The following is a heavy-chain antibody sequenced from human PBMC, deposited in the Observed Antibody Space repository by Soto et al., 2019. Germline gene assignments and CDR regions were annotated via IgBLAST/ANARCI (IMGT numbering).Heavy chain of an antibody. CDR3: ARRRGGFGGGWTTPYFDY. CDR1: GFSLNTGGVG. Sequence: QITLKESGPTVVKPTQTLTLTCSLSGFSLNTGGVGVGWIRQTPGKALEWLAVIYWDDDKSWNPSLRDRLTINRDASDDQVVLTVTNMDPEDTGTYYCARRRGGFGGGWTTPYFDYWGQGTLVTVSS. D-gene: IGHD6-19*01. J-gene: IGHJ4*02. CDR2: IYWDDDK. V-gene: IGHV2-5*02.